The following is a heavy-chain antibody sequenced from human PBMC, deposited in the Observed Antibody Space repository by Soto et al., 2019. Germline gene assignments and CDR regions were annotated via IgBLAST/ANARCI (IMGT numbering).Heavy chain of an antibody. CDR2: LNPSDGST. J-gene: IGHJ4*02. D-gene: IGHD3-16*01. CDR3: ARGQARTFTFDY. CDR1: GCSITRDY. V-gene: IGHV1-46*01. Sequence: ASVKVSCTASGCSITRDYMHWVRPAPGQGLEWMVILNPSDGSTSYAQKFQGRVTMTRDKSTSTVYMELSSLTSEDTAVYYCARGQARTFTFDYWGQGTQVTVS.